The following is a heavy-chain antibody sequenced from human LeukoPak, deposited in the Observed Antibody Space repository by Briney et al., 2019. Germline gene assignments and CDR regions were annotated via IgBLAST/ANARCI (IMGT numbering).Heavy chain of an antibody. Sequence: GGSLRLSCAASGFSFDDYAMHWVRQGPGKGLEWVAGIGWNSGSIGYAGSVRGRFTISRDNAKKSLYLQMNSLRVEDTALYYCAKDISNGWGDWLPLDSWGQGTLVTVSS. CDR2: IGWNSGSI. CDR3: AKDISNGWGDWLPLDS. CDR1: GFSFDDYA. V-gene: IGHV3-9*01. J-gene: IGHJ4*02. D-gene: IGHD3-9*01.